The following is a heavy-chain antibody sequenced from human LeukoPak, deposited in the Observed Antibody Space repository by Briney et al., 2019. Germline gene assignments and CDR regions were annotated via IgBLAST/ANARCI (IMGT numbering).Heavy chain of an antibody. CDR3: ARDRGPIPLWEQFDY. Sequence: PGGSLRLSCAASGSTFSSYEMNCGGRAPGKGLEGVSDMSSSDSATYSAASVTGRFTISRDNAKNSLYLQMNSLRAEDTAVYYCARDRGPIPLWEQFDYWGQGTLVTVSS. D-gene: IGHD5-18*01. V-gene: IGHV3-48*03. J-gene: IGHJ4*02. CDR2: MSSSDSAT. CDR1: GSTFSSYE.